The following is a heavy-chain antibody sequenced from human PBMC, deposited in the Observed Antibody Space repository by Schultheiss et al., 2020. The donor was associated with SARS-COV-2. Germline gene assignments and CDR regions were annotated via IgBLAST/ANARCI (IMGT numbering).Heavy chain of an antibody. Sequence: SVKVSCKASGGTFSSYAISWVRQAPGQGLEWMGGIIPIFGTANYAQKFQGRVTITADESTSTAYMELSSLRSEDTAVYYCAKIRALEGYCSGGSCYSYYFDYWGQGTLVTVSS. D-gene: IGHD2-15*01. V-gene: IGHV1-69*13. CDR1: GGTFSSYA. J-gene: IGHJ4*02. CDR2: IIPIFGTA. CDR3: AKIRALEGYCSGGSCYSYYFDY.